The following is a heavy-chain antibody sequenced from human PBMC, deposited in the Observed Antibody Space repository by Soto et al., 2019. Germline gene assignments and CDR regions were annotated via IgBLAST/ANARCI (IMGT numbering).Heavy chain of an antibody. D-gene: IGHD6-6*01. V-gene: IGHV3-21*06. J-gene: IGHJ2*01. CDR1: GFTFSSYS. CDR3: ARFGSSPWHFDL. CDR2: ISSSSSYI. Sequence: EVQLVESGGGLVKPGGSLRLSCAASGFTFSSYSMNWVRQAPGKGLEWVSSISSSSSYIYFADSVKGRFTISRDNVKNSLYLQMNSLRAEDTAVYYCARFGSSPWHFDLWGRGTLVTLSS.